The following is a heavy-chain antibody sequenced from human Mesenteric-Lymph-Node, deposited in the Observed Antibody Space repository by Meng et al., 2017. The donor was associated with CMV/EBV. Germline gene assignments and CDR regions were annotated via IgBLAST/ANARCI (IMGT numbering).Heavy chain of an antibody. V-gene: IGHV3-23*01. D-gene: IGHD3-10*01. CDR2: ISPDGATT. CDR1: GFTFSSNS. J-gene: IGHJ3*02. CDR3: AKCITSCQTRAFDM. Sequence: GESLKISCATSGFTFSSNSMSWVRQAPGKGLEWVSAISPDGATTYYADSVKGRFTMSRDNSKNTLFLQMNSLRAEDTATYYCAKCITSCQTRAFDMWGQGTMVTVS.